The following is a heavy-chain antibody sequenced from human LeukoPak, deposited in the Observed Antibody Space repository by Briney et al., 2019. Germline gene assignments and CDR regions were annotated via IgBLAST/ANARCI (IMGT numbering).Heavy chain of an antibody. CDR1: GFTFSDYY. V-gene: IGHV3-11*04. CDR3: ARRSSGWSFDY. Sequence: GGSLRLSCAASGFTFSDYYMSWIRQAPGKGLEWLSYIISSGTTIYYADSVKGRFTVSRDNAKNSLHLQMNSLRAEDTAVYYCARRSSGWSFDYWGQGTLVTVSS. CDR2: IISSGTTI. D-gene: IGHD3-22*01. J-gene: IGHJ4*02.